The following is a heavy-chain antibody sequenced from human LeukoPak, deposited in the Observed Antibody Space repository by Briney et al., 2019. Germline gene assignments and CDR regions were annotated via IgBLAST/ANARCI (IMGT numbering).Heavy chain of an antibody. Sequence: SSETLSLTCAVYGDSFSGYYWSWIRQPPGKGLVWVSRINTDGSSTSYADSVKGRFTISRDNAKNSLYLQMNSLRAEDTAVYYCARGGGGTRAAGGSRRYLYYWGQGTLVAVSS. D-gene: IGHD6-13*01. CDR3: ARGGGGTRAAGGSRRYLYY. CDR1: GDSFSGYY. CDR2: INTDGSST. J-gene: IGHJ4*02. V-gene: IGHV3-74*01.